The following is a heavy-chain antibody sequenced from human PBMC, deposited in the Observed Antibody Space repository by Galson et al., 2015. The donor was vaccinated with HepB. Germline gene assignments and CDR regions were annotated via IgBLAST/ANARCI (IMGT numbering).Heavy chain of an antibody. D-gene: IGHD3-22*01. J-gene: IGHJ4*02. CDR3: ARLNNSGYYIDY. CDR1: GGSISSYY. V-gene: IGHV4-59*08. Sequence: ETLSLTCTVSGGSISSYYWNWIRQPPGKGLEWIGYIYDTGSTNYNPSLKSRVTISVDTSKNQFSLKLSSVTAADTAVYYCARLNNSGYYIDYWGQGTLVTVSS. CDR2: IYDTGST.